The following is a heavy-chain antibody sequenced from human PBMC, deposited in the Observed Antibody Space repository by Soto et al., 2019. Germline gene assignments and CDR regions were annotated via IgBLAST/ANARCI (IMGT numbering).Heavy chain of an antibody. CDR3: ATVHNSSRSFDY. V-gene: IGHV3-23*01. Sequence: PGGSLRLSCAASGFPFSIFAMSWVRQAPGKGLEWVSTTGGSGRTTYYADSVKGRFTVSRDNSKNTLDLQMSSLRAEDTAVYYCATVHNSSRSFDYWGQGTPVTVSS. J-gene: IGHJ4*02. D-gene: IGHD6-6*01. CDR2: TGGSGRTT. CDR1: GFPFSIFA.